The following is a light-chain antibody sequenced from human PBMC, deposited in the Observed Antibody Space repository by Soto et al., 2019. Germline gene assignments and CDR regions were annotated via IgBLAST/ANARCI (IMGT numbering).Light chain of an antibody. CDR3: MQSLKMWT. J-gene: IGKJ1*01. CDR1: QSLLHSDGNNY. CDR2: LGS. Sequence: DIVMTQSPLSLPVTPGEPASISCRSSQSLLHSDGNNYLEWYLQKPGQSPQLLIYLGSNRASGVPDRFSGSGSGTHFTLQNCTVEAEDVGVYYCMQSLKMWTFGQGTKVEI. V-gene: IGKV2-28*01.